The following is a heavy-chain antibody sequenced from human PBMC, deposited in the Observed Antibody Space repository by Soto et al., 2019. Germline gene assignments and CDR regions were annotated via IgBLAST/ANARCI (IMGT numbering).Heavy chain of an antibody. Sequence: GASVKFSCKASGYTFTGYFIHWVRQAPGQGLEWMGWINANSGGTNYAQQFQDRVTMTRDTSITTLYMELSRLISDDTAVYYCARDPGQLGDGRDVGGLGT. V-gene: IGHV1-2*02. CDR2: INANSGGT. CDR1: GYTFTGYF. CDR3: ARDPGQLGDGRDV. D-gene: IGHD6-13*01. J-gene: IGHJ6*02.